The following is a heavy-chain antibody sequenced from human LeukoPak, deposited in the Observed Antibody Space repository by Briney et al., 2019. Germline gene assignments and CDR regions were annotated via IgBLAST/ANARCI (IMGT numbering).Heavy chain of an antibody. CDR1: GFIFSRYW. Sequence: GGSLSLSCAASGFIFSRYWMAWVRQAPGKGLEWVANIKQDGNQYNYMDTVKGRFTISRDNARKSLYLHMDSLRAEDTAIYFCARNLNYPDGGSSFDFDYWGQGTLVTVSS. J-gene: IGHJ4*02. D-gene: IGHD4-23*01. V-gene: IGHV3-7*01. CDR3: ARNLNYPDGGSSFDFDY. CDR2: IKQDGNQY.